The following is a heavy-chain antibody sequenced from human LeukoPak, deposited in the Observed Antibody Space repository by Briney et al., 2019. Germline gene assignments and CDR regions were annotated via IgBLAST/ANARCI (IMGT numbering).Heavy chain of an antibody. CDR1: GFTFSTFA. CDR3: ATSSGWGYYYYYYMDV. D-gene: IGHD6-19*01. Sequence: GGSLRLSCAASGFTFSTFAMIWVRQPPGKGLEWVSRINSDGSSTSYADSVKGRFTISRDNAKNTLYLQMNSLRAEDTAVYYCATSSGWGYYYYYYMDVWGKGTTVTVSS. J-gene: IGHJ6*03. CDR2: INSDGSST. V-gene: IGHV3-74*01.